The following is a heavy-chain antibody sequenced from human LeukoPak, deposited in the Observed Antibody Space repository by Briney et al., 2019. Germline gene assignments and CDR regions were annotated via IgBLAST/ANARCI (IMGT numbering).Heavy chain of an antibody. CDR1: GDSIISVHY. D-gene: IGHD6-6*01. J-gene: IGHJ4*02. CDR2: IYHSGST. V-gene: IGHV4-38-2*02. CDR3: ARERARSSSFDY. Sequence: PSETLSLTCTVSGDSIISVHYWGWIRQSPGKGLEWIGTIYHSGSTYYNPSLMSRVTLSVDTSKSQFSLKLSSVTAADTAVYYCARERARSSSFDYWGQGTLVTVSS.